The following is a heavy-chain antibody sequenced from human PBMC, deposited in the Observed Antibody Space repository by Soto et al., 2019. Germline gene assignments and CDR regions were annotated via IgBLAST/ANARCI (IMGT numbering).Heavy chain of an antibody. J-gene: IGHJ6*02. V-gene: IGHV3-11*06. D-gene: IGHD4-17*01. CDR3: ARGIRNYYGVDV. CDR2: INSNSSYT. CDR1: GFTFSVYY. Sequence: PGGSLRLSCAASGFTFSVYYMSWIRQAPGKGLVWVSYINSNSSYTNYADPVKGRFTISRDNAKNTLYLQMSSLRAEDTAVYYCARGIRNYYGVDVWGQGTTVTVSS.